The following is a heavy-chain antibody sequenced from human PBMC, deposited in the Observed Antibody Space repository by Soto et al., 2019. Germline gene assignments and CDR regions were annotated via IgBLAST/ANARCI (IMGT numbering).Heavy chain of an antibody. V-gene: IGHV2-5*02. Sequence: QITLKESGTTLVKPTQTLTLTCTFSGFSLSTIDMGVGWIRQPPGKALEWLALIYWDDDKRYNPSLKSRLTITKDTSKTQVVLILTNMDPVATGTYYCVQSVAHRWQGSGYYGADSWGQGTLVTVSS. CDR1: GFSLSTIDMG. D-gene: IGHD5-12*01. J-gene: IGHJ4*02. CDR2: IYWDDDK. CDR3: VQSVAHRWQGSGYYGADS.